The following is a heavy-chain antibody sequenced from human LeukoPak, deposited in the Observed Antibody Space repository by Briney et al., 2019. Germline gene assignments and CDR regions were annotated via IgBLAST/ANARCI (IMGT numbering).Heavy chain of an antibody. D-gene: IGHD3-16*02. V-gene: IGHV4-34*01. J-gene: IGHJ5*02. Sequence: PSETLSLTWAVYGGSFSGYYWSWIRQPPGKRLEWIGEINHSGSTNYNPSLKSRVTISVDTSKNQFSLKLSSVTAADTAVYYCAGTFMITFGGVIGSNWFDPWGQGTLVTVSS. CDR1: GGSFSGYY. CDR3: AGTFMITFGGVIGSNWFDP. CDR2: INHSGST.